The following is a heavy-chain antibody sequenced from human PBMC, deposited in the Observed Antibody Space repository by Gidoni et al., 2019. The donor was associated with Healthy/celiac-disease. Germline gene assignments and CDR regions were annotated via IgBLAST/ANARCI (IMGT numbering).Heavy chain of an antibody. V-gene: IGHV1-69*01. CDR3: ARVFGGYVDY. Sequence: QVQLVKDGAEVKKPGSSVKVSCKASGGTYSSSAISWVRQAPGQGLEWMGWIIPIFGTANYAQKFQGRVTITADESTSTAYMELSSLRSEDTAVYYCARVFGGYVDYWGQGTLVTVSS. CDR2: IIPIFGTA. J-gene: IGHJ4*02. CDR1: GGTYSSSA. D-gene: IGHD2-15*01.